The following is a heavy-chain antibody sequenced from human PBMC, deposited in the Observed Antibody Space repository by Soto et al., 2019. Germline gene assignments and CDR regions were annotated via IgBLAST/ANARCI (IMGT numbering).Heavy chain of an antibody. J-gene: IGHJ4*02. V-gene: IGHV3-23*01. Sequence: VQLLESGGGLVQPGGSLRLSCAASGFTFSSYAMSWVRQAPGKGLEWVSAISGSGGSTYYADSVKGRFTISRDNSKNTLYLQMNSLRAEDTAVYYCAKDLYHMIVVVMRSPFDYWGQGTLVTVSS. CDR2: ISGSGGST. CDR1: GFTFSSYA. CDR3: AKDLYHMIVVVMRSPFDY. D-gene: IGHD3-22*01.